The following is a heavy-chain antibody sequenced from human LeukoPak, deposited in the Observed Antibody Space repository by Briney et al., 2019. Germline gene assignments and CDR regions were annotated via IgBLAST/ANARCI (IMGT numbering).Heavy chain of an antibody. CDR2: ITGSGTTI. D-gene: IGHD5/OR15-5a*01. J-gene: IGHJ4*02. V-gene: IGHV3-48*01. CDR3: ARSVSGVWLFDY. CDR1: GFIFSDYS. Sequence: GGSLRLSCAASGFIFSDYSMNWVRQAPGQGLEWLSYITGSGTTIYYADSVRGRFTISRDNSKNRLYLQMSDLRAEDTVVYFCARSVSGVWLFDYWGRGTLVTVSS.